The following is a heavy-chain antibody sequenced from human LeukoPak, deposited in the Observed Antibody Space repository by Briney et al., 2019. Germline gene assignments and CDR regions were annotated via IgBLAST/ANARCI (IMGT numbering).Heavy chain of an antibody. V-gene: IGHV1-69*06. J-gene: IGHJ3*02. CDR1: GGTFSSYA. CDR2: IIPIFGTA. D-gene: IGHD6-19*01. Sequence: GASVKVSCKASGGTFSSYAISWVRQAPGQGLEWMGGIIPIFGTANYAQKFQGRVTITADKSTSTAYMELSSLRSEDTAVYYCARSPRGAVAGTRGAFDIWGQGTMVTVSS. CDR3: ARSPRGAVAGTRGAFDI.